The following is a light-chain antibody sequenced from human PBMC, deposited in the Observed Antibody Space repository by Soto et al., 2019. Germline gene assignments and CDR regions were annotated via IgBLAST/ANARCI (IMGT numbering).Light chain of an antibody. CDR1: SSNIENNY. Sequence: QAVLTQPPSVSAAPGQKVTISCSGSSSNIENNYVSWYQQLPGTAPRLLIYENNKRPSEIPDRFSGSKSGTSATLGITGLQTGDEADYYCGTWDSSLSAGVFGGGTKLTVL. V-gene: IGLV1-51*02. J-gene: IGLJ3*02. CDR3: GTWDSSLSAGV. CDR2: ENN.